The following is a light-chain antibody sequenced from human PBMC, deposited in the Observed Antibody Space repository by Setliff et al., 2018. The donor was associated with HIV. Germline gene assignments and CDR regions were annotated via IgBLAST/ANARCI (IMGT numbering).Light chain of an antibody. CDR2: DVS. Sequence: RDVGGYDFVSWYQQRPGKAPKLIIFDVSERPSGVSHRFSASKSGNTASLTISGLQTEDEANYFCASYRSPATYVFGIGTKVTVL. CDR3: ASYRSPATYV. V-gene: IGLV2-14*03. CDR1: RDVGGYDF. J-gene: IGLJ1*01.